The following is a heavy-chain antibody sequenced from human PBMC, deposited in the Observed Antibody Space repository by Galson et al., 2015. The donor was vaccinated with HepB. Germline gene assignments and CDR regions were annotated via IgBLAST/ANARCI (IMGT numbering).Heavy chain of an antibody. Sequence: SETLSLTCTVSGGSISSYYWSWIRQPPGKGLEWIGYIYYSGSTNYNPSLKSRVTISVDTSKNQFSLKLSSVTAADTAVYYCARGDADAFDIWGQGTMVTVSS. CDR3: ARGDADAFDI. J-gene: IGHJ3*02. CDR1: GGSISSYY. D-gene: IGHD2-2*01. CDR2: IYYSGST. V-gene: IGHV4-59*01.